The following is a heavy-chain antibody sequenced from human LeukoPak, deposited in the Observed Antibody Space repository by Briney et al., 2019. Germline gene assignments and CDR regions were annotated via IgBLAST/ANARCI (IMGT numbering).Heavy chain of an antibody. Sequence: ASVKVSCKASGYTFTSHHMHWVRQAPGQGLEWMGIINPSGGSTNYAQKFQGRVIMTRDMSTSTVYMELSSLRSEDTAVYYCARVEIAAAGTWFDPWGQGTLVTVSS. D-gene: IGHD6-13*01. CDR3: ARVEIAAAGTWFDP. J-gene: IGHJ5*02. V-gene: IGHV1-46*01. CDR2: INPSGGST. CDR1: GYTFTSHH.